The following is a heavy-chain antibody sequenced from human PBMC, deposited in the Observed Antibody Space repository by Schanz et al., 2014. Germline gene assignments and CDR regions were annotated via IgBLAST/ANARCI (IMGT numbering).Heavy chain of an antibody. D-gene: IGHD3-9*01. CDR3: AKHVRSLTGNDY. CDR1: GFTFFGSFA. Sequence: EVQLVESGGGLVQPGGSLRLSCVASGFTFFGSFAMSWVRQAPGKGLEWVSGIEFSGGTTYYADSVKGRFTISRDNSKNILTMQMSSLRAEDTAVYYCAKHVRSLTGNDYWGQGTLVTVSS. J-gene: IGHJ4*02. V-gene: IGHV3-23*04. CDR2: IEFSGGTT.